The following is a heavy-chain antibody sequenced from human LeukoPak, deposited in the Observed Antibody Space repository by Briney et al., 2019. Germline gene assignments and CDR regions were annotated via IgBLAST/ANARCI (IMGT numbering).Heavy chain of an antibody. CDR1: GYTFTSYG. J-gene: IGHJ6*02. Sequence: GASVKVSCKASGYTFTSYGISWVRQAPGQGLEWMGWISAYNGNTNYAQKLQGRVTMTTDTSTSTAYMELRSLRSDDTAVYYCARSWIAVENYYYGMDVWGQGTTVTVSS. CDR3: ARSWIAVENYYYGMDV. CDR2: ISAYNGNT. D-gene: IGHD6-19*01. V-gene: IGHV1-18*01.